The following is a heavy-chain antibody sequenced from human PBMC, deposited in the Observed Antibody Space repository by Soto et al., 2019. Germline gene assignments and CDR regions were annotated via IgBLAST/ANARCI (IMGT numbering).Heavy chain of an antibody. CDR2: IKQDGSEK. CDR3: ASSAREFDQ. V-gene: IGHV3-7*03. CDR1: GFTYSSHW. Sequence: GGSLRLSCAASGFTYSSHWMSWVRQAPGKGLEWVANIKQDGSEKYYVDSVKGRFTISRDNAKNSLYLQMNSLRAEDTAVYYCASSAREFDQWGQGTLVTVSS. J-gene: IGHJ4*02. D-gene: IGHD3-10*01.